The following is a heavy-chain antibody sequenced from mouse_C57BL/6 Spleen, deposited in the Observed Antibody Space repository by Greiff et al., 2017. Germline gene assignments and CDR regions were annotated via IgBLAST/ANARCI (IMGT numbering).Heavy chain of an antibody. CDR3: ESPGDDYDWFAY. V-gene: IGHV1-81*01. CDR1: GYTFTSYG. J-gene: IGHJ3*01. Sequence: QVQLQQSGAELARPGASVKLSCKASGYTFTSYGISWVKQRTGQGLEWIGEIYPRSGNTYYNEKFKGKATLTADKSSSTAYMELRSLTSEDSAVYFCESPGDDYDWFAYWGQGTLVTVSA. CDR2: IYPRSGNT. D-gene: IGHD2-4*01.